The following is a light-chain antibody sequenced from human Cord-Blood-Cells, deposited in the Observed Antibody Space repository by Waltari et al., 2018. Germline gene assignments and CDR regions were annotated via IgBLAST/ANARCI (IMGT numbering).Light chain of an antibody. Sequence: DIVMTQSPDSLAVSLGERATIHCKSSQSVLYSSNNKNYLAWHQQKPGQPPKLLIYWASTRESGVPYRFSGSGSGTDFTLTISSLQAEDVAVYYCQQYYSTPYTFGQGTKLEIK. CDR2: WAS. CDR3: QQYYSTPYT. CDR1: QSVLYSSNNKNY. V-gene: IGKV4-1*01. J-gene: IGKJ2*01.